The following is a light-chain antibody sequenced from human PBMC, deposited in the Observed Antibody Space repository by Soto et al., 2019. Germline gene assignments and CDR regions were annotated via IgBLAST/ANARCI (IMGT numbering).Light chain of an antibody. CDR1: GNDVGAYNY. Sequence: QSVLSHPRSVSWSPGHSVTISCTGTGNDVGAYNYVSWYQQHPGRPPKLMIYDVARWPSGVPDRFSGSKSGNTASLTISGLQAEDEADHFCCSYAGGYTYLFGTGTKVTVL. J-gene: IGLJ1*01. CDR2: DVA. CDR3: CSYAGGYTYL. V-gene: IGLV2-11*01.